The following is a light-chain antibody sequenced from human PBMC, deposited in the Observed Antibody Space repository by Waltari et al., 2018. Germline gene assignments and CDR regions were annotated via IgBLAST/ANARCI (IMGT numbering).Light chain of an antibody. Sequence: EIVLTQSPASLSLSPRQRATLSCRASQSVINQLAWYQQKPGQAPRLLIYYASTRAAGIPARFSGSGSGTDFTLIISSLEPEDFAVYYCQQRFSWPRTFGQGTKLEI. CDR2: YAS. CDR3: QQRFSWPRT. J-gene: IGKJ2*01. V-gene: IGKV3-11*01. CDR1: QSVINQ.